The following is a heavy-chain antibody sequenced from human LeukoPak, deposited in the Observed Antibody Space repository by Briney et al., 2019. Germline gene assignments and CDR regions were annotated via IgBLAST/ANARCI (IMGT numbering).Heavy chain of an antibody. J-gene: IGHJ4*02. V-gene: IGHV5-51*01. Sequence: GESLKISCKGSGYSFTSYWIGWVRQMPGKGLEWMGVIYPGDSDTRYSPPFQGHVTISADKSISTAYLQWSSLKASDTAMYYCARHVDATGWYYFDSWGQGTLVTVSS. CDR1: GYSFTSYW. CDR2: IYPGDSDT. CDR3: ARHVDATGWYYFDS. D-gene: IGHD6-19*01.